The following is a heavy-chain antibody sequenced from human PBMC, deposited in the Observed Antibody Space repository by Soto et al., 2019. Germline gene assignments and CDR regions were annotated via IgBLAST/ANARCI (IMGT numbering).Heavy chain of an antibody. CDR1: GGTFSSYT. Sequence: QVQLVQSGAEVKKPGSSVKVSCKASGGTFSSYTISWVRQAPGQGLEWMGRIIPILGIANYAQKFQGRVTITADKSTSTAYMELSSLRSEDTVVYYCARGGEMATIFPFDYWGQGTLVTVSS. D-gene: IGHD5-12*01. J-gene: IGHJ4*02. V-gene: IGHV1-69*02. CDR3: ARGGEMATIFPFDY. CDR2: IIPILGIA.